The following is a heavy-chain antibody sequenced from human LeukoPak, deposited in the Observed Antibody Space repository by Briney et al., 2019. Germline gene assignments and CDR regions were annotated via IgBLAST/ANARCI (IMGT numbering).Heavy chain of an antibody. V-gene: IGHV3-74*01. CDR3: ARGPNSNWSGLDF. D-gene: IGHD6-6*01. J-gene: IGHJ4*02. CDR2: ISYDGGDP. Sequence: GGSLRLSCAASGFTFSSYWMHWVRQAPGKGLVWVSRISYDGGDPTYADSVKGRFTISRDNAKNTLYLQMNSLTAEDTAVYYCARGPNSNWSGLDFWGQGTLLTVSS. CDR1: GFTFSSYW.